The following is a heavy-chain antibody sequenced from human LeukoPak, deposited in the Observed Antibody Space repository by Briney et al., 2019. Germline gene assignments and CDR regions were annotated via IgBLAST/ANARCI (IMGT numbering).Heavy chain of an antibody. CDR1: GFTFSSHA. CDR3: ARDLISWYYFDY. V-gene: IGHV3-30*04. D-gene: IGHD6-13*01. J-gene: IGHJ4*02. CDR2: ISFDGTNK. Sequence: GRSLRLSCAASGFTFSSHAMHWVRQAPGKGLDWVAVISFDGTNKHYADSVKGRFTISRDNSKNTLYLQMNSLRPEDTAVYFCARDLISWYYFDYWGQGTLVTVSS.